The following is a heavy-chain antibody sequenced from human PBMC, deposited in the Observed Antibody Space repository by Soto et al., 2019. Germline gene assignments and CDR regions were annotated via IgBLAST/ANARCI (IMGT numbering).Heavy chain of an antibody. CDR1: GCSITSGAYY. CDR2: IYYSGST. D-gene: IGHD2-21*02. CDR3: ARVGQIVVVTASKAEFEI. J-gene: IGHJ3*02. Sequence: TLDLTCTVSGCSITSGAYYWTGIRQHPGKGLEWIGYIYYSGSTYYNPSLKSRVTISVDTSKNQFSLKLSSVTAADTAVYYCARVGQIVVVTASKAEFEIWGQGTMVTVSS. V-gene: IGHV4-31*03.